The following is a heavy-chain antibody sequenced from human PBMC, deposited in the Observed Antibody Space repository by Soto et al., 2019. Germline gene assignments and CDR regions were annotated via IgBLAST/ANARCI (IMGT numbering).Heavy chain of an antibody. J-gene: IGHJ4*02. V-gene: IGHV1-2*04. CDR3: ARAVRTTMAVFDY. CDR1: GYTFTDYS. CDR2: INPNSGGT. Sequence: ASVKVSCKASGYTFTDYSMHWVRQAPGQGLEWMGWINPNSGGTNYAQKFQGWVTMTRDTSISTAYMELSRLRSDDTAVYYCARAVRTTMAVFDYWGQGTLVTVSS. D-gene: IGHD5-18*01.